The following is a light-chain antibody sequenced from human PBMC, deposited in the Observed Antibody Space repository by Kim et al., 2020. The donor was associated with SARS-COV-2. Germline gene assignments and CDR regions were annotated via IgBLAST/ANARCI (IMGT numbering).Light chain of an antibody. CDR3: QQYYSYPPT. CDR1: QGISSY. CDR2: AAS. J-gene: IGKJ1*01. V-gene: IGKV1-8*01. Sequence: AATGDRVTITCRASQGISSYLAWYQQKPGKAPKLLIYAASTLQSGVPSRFSGSGSGTDFTLTISCLQSEDFATYYCQQYYSYPPTFGQGTKVDIK.